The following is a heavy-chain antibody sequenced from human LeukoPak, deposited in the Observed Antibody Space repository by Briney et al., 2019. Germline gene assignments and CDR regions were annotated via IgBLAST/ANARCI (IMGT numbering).Heavy chain of an antibody. V-gene: IGHV3-30-3*01. J-gene: IGHJ3*02. CDR3: ARDNAAMVSFGSAFDI. Sequence: PGGSLRLSCAASGFTFSSYAMHWVRQAPGKGLEWVAVISYDGSNKYYADSVKGRFTISRDNSKNTLYLQMNSLRAEDTAVYYCARDNAAMVSFGSAFDIWGQGTMVTVSS. CDR2: ISYDGSNK. D-gene: IGHD5-18*01. CDR1: GFTFSSYA.